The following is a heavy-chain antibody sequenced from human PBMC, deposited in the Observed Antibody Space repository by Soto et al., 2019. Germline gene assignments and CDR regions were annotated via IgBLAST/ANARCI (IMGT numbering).Heavy chain of an antibody. CDR2: IYPGDSDT. D-gene: IGHD3-3*01. CDR3: ARHTYDFWSGYSDGMDV. CDR1: GYSFTSYW. J-gene: IGHJ6*02. Sequence: PGDSLKISCKGSGYSFTSYWIGWVRQMPGKGLEWMGIIYPGDSDTRYSPSFQGQVTISADKSISTAYLQWSSLKASDTAMYYCARHTYDFWSGYSDGMDVWGQGTTVTVSS. V-gene: IGHV5-51*01.